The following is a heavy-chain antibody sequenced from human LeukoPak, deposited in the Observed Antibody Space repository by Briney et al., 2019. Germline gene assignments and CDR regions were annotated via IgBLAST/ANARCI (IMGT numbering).Heavy chain of an antibody. CDR1: GGSISSGSYY. Sequence: SQTLSLTCTVSGGSISSGSYYWSWIRQPAGTGLEWIGRIYTSGSTNYNTSLKSRVTISVDPSKNQFSLKLSSVTAADTAVYYCARSVFWSGYSYNWFDPWGQGTLVTVSS. D-gene: IGHD3-3*01. J-gene: IGHJ5*02. CDR3: ARSVFWSGYSYNWFDP. V-gene: IGHV4-61*02. CDR2: IYTSGST.